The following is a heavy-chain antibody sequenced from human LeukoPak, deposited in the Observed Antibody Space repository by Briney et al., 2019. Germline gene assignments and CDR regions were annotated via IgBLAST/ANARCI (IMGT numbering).Heavy chain of an antibody. Sequence: GASVKVSCKASGYTFTGYYMHWVRQAPGQGLEWMGWINPNTGNPTYAQGFTGRFVFSLDTSVSTAYLQISSLKAEDTAVYYCARAYQPLGGLSFPDQWGQGTLVTVSS. CDR1: GYTFTGYY. CDR2: INPNTGNP. D-gene: IGHD3-16*02. J-gene: IGHJ5*02. V-gene: IGHV7-4-1*02. CDR3: ARAYQPLGGLSFPDQ.